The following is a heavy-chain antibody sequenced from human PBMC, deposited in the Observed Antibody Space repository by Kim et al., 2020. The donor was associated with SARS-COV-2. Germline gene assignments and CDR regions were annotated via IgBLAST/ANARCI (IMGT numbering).Heavy chain of an antibody. J-gene: IGHJ4*03. D-gene: IGHD3-3*01. Sequence: GGSLRLSCAASGFTFSSYGMHWVRQAPGKGLEWVAVISYDGSNKYYADSVKGRFTISRDNSKNTLYLQMNSLRAEDTAVYYCAISLANRQGSTIFPSYWGHGTLGTVSS. CDR3: AISLANRQGSTIFPSY. CDR1: GFTFSSYG. V-gene: IGHV3-30*03. CDR2: ISYDGSNK.